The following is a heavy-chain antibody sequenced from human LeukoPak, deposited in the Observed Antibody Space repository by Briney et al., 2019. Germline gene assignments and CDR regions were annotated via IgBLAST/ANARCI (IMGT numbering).Heavy chain of an antibody. Sequence: GGSLRLSCSASGVTFTSSGMSWVRQAPGKGLEWLSAISGSGGSTYYADSVRGRLTISRDNSKNTLYLQMNSLRAEDTAVYYCAKDRAPDTYYDILTGSKGSYFDYWGQGTLVTVSS. CDR3: AKDRAPDTYYDILTGSKGSYFDY. V-gene: IGHV3-23*01. CDR1: GVTFTSSG. CDR2: ISGSGGST. J-gene: IGHJ4*02. D-gene: IGHD3-9*01.